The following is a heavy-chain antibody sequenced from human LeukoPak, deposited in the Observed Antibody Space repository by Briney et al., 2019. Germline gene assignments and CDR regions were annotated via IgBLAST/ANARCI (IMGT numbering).Heavy chain of an antibody. CDR3: ARVPDILTGYWFTYYFDY. CDR1: GFTFSSYW. J-gene: IGHJ4*02. V-gene: IGHV3-7*01. Sequence: GGSLRLSCAASGFTFSSYWMSWVRQAPGKGLEWVANIKQDGSEKYYVDSVKGRFTISRDNAKNSLYLQMNSLRAEDTAVYYCARVPDILTGYWFTYYFDYWGQETLVTVSS. D-gene: IGHD3-9*01. CDR2: IKQDGSEK.